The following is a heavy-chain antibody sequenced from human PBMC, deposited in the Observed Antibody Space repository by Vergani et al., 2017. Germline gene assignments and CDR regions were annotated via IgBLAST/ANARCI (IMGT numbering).Heavy chain of an antibody. Sequence: EVQLVESGGGLVQPGGSLRLSCAASGFTFSSYDMHWVRQATGKGLEWVANIKQDGSEKYYVDSVKGRFTISRDNAKNSLYLQMNSLRAEDTAVYYCARTYVLRFLEWSDYWGQGTLVTVSS. CDR3: ARTYVLRFLEWSDY. CDR2: IKQDGSEK. D-gene: IGHD3-3*01. V-gene: IGHV3-7*01. J-gene: IGHJ4*02. CDR1: GFTFSSYD.